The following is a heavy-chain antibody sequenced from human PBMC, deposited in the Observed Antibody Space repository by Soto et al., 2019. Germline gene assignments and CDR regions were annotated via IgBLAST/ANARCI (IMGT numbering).Heavy chain of an antibody. D-gene: IGHD3-3*01. V-gene: IGHV3-9*01. Sequence: GMCLRLSCAASGFTLGGRAMHWVRQVPGRGLEWVSGISWDSGTIDYGDSVKGRFTISRDNAKNSLYLQMNSLRPADTAGYFCANDNGGVWSVPLGGSYAYYGMDVWGQGTTVTV. J-gene: IGHJ6*02. CDR3: ANDNGGVWSVPLGGSYAYYGMDV. CDR2: ISWDSGTI. CDR1: GFTLGGRA.